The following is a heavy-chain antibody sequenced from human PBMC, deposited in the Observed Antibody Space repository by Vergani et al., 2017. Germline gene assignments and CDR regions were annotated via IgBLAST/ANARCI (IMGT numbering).Heavy chain of an antibody. CDR3: AGKHISNYYDSSGYYYMGYYYGMDV. D-gene: IGHD3-22*01. Sequence: EVQLVESGGGLVPPGRSLRLSCAASGFSFGDYAMTWVRQAPGKGLEWVSYISSSGSTIYYADSVKGRFTISRDNAKNSLYLQMNSLRAEDTAVYYCAGKHISNYYDSSGYYYMGYYYGMDVWGQGTTVTVSS. CDR1: GFSFGDYA. CDR2: ISSSGSTI. V-gene: IGHV3-48*03. J-gene: IGHJ6*02.